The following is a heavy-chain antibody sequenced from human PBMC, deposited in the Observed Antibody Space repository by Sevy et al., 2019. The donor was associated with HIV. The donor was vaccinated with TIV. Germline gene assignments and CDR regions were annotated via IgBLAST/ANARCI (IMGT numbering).Heavy chain of an antibody. D-gene: IGHD6-19*01. J-gene: IGHJ4*02. CDR3: ARVGSGWSLTRPLYYFDY. CDR1: GFTFSSYW. Sequence: GDSLKISCAASGFTFSSYWMSWVRQAPGKGLEWVANIKQDGSENYYVDSVKGRFTISRDKAKNSLYLQMNSLRAEDTAVYYCARVGSGWSLTRPLYYFDYWGQGTLVTVSS. CDR2: IKQDGSEN. V-gene: IGHV3-7*03.